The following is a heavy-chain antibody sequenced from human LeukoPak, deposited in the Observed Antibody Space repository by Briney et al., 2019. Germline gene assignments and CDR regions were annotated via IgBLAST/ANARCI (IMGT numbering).Heavy chain of an antibody. CDR2: IKSKTDGGTT. J-gene: IGHJ4*02. Sequence: GGSLRLSCAASGFTFSNAWMSWVRQAPGKGLEWVSRIKSKTDGGTTDYAAPVKGRFTISRDDSKNTLYLQMNSLKTEDTAAYYCTTLVRDWGQGTLVTVSS. CDR3: TTLVRD. V-gene: IGHV3-15*01. D-gene: IGHD3-10*01. CDR1: GFTFSNAW.